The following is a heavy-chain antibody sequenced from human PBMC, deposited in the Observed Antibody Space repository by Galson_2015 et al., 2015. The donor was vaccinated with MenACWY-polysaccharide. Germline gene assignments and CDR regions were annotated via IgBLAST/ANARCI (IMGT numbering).Heavy chain of an antibody. D-gene: IGHD2-15*01. CDR1: GFTFSDYY. J-gene: IGHJ6*02. CDR2: INNGGNSM. Sequence: SLRLSCAASGFTFSDYYMSWLRQAPGKGLEWVSYINNGGNSMNYVDSVKGRFTISRDNAKNALYLQMNSLRADDTAVYYCARDARCSGGSCHFYGMDVWGQGTTVTVSS. CDR3: ARDARCSGGSCHFYGMDV. V-gene: IGHV3-11*01.